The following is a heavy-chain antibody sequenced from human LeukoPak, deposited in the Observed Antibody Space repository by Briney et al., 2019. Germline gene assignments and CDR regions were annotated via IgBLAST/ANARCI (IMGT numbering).Heavy chain of an antibody. J-gene: IGHJ4*02. Sequence: GGSLRLSCAASGFTFDDYGMSWVRQAPGEGLEWISYISSSGNTVKYADSVKGRFTISRDNAKNSLYLQMNSLRAEDTAVYYCARDEPYDYVWGSYWGPFDYWGQGTLVTVSS. CDR1: GFTFDDYG. CDR2: ISSSGNTV. V-gene: IGHV3-48*04. D-gene: IGHD3-16*01. CDR3: ARDEPYDYVWGSYWGPFDY.